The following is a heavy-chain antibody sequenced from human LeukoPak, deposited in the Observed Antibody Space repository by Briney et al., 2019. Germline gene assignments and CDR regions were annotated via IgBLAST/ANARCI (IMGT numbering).Heavy chain of an antibody. D-gene: IGHD1-1*01. CDR3: ARVGGTSSFDP. J-gene: IGHJ5*02. V-gene: IGHV1-46*01. CDR2: INPSGGST. Sequence: ASVKVSCKAPGYTFTGYYIHWVRQAPGQGLEWMGIINPSGGSTSYAEKFQGRVTMTRDTSTSTVYMELSSLRSKDTAVYYCARVGGTSSFDPWGQGTLVTVSS. CDR1: GYTFTGYY.